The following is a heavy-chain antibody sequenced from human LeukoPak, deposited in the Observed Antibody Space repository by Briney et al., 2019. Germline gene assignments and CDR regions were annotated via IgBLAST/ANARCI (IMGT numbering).Heavy chain of an antibody. CDR3: ARETSQKGAHYMDV. Sequence: SETLSLTCTVSGGSISSSSYYWGWIRQPPGKGLEWIGSIHYSGSTNYNPSLRSRVTISVDTSKNQFSLKLSSVTAADTAVYYCARETSQKGAHYMDVWGKGTTVTISS. CDR2: IHYSGST. J-gene: IGHJ6*03. V-gene: IGHV4-39*07. CDR1: GGSISSSSYY. D-gene: IGHD3-16*01.